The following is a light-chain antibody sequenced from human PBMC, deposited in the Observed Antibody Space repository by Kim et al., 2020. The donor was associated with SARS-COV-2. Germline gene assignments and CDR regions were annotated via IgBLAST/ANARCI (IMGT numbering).Light chain of an antibody. CDR3: ATWDDSLNAMV. CDR2: EVS. J-gene: IGLJ2*01. V-gene: IGLV2-8*01. Sequence: QSALTQPPSASGSPGQSVTISCSGTSSDVGGYNFVSWYQQHPGNAPKLMSYEVSKRPSGVPDRFSGSKRGTSASLAISGLQSEDEAEYLCATWDDSLNAMVFGGGTQLTVL. CDR1: SSDVGGYNF.